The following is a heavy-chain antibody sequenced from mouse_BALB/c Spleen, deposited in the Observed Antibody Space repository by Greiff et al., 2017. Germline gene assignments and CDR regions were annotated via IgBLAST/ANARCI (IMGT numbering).Heavy chain of an antibody. Sequence: EVKLVESGGGLVQPGGSRKLSCAASGFTFSSFGMHWVRQAPEKGLEWVAYISSGSSTIYYADTVKGRFTISRDNPKNTLFLQMTSLRSEDTAMYYCARSLYYFDYWGQGTTLTVSS. D-gene: IGHD6-2*01. V-gene: IGHV5-17*02. CDR1: GFTFSSFG. J-gene: IGHJ2*01. CDR3: ARSLYYFDY. CDR2: ISSGSSTI.